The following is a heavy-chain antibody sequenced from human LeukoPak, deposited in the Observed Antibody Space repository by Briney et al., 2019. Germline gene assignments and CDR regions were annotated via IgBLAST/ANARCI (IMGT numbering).Heavy chain of an antibody. V-gene: IGHV3-7*01. CDR2: IRQDGSEK. CDR3: ARLGYYCSGGSCYLAYFDY. J-gene: IGHJ4*02. CDR1: GFSFSRYW. Sequence: HSGGSLRLSCAASGFSFSRYWMSWVRQAPGKGLEWVANIRQDGSEKYYVDSVKGRFTISRDNAKNSLYLQMNSLRVEDTAVYYCARLGYYCSGGSCYLAYFDYWGQGTLVTVSS. D-gene: IGHD2-15*01.